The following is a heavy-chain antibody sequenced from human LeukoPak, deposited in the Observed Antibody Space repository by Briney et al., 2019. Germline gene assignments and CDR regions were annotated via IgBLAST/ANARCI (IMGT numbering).Heavy chain of an antibody. Sequence: SETLSLTCAVYGGSFSGYYWSWIRQPPGKGLEWIGEINHSGSTNYNPSLKSRVTISVDTSKNQFSLKLSSVPAADTAVYYCALRSRLRGWFDPWGQGTLVTVSS. D-gene: IGHD2-15*01. CDR1: GGSFSGYY. V-gene: IGHV4-34*01. CDR2: INHSGST. CDR3: ALRSRLRGWFDP. J-gene: IGHJ5*02.